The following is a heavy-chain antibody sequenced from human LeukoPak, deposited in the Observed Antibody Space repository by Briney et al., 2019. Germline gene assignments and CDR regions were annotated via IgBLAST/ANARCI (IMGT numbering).Heavy chain of an antibody. Sequence: SETLSLTCTVSGGSISSSSYYWGWIRQPPGKGLEWIGSIYYSGSTYYNPSLKSRVTISVDTSKNQFSLKLSSVTAADTAVYYCARDRYYYGSGSPPHDYWGQGTLVTVSS. CDR2: IYYSGST. D-gene: IGHD3-10*01. CDR3: ARDRYYYGSGSPPHDY. CDR1: GGSISSSSYY. V-gene: IGHV4-39*07. J-gene: IGHJ4*02.